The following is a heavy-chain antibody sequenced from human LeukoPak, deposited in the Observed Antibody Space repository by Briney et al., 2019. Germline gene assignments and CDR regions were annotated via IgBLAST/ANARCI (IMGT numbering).Heavy chain of an antibody. J-gene: IGHJ4*02. V-gene: IGHV3-33*08. CDR2: IWSDATNK. Sequence: PGGSLRLSCAASGFTFRNYWMGWVRQAPGKGLEWVAVIWSDATNKYYADSVKGRFTISRDNSKNTLYLQMSSLRAEDTAMYYCARDRLTTVTTFHFDYWGQGTLVTVSS. CDR3: ARDRLTTVTTFHFDY. D-gene: IGHD4-17*01. CDR1: GFTFRNYW.